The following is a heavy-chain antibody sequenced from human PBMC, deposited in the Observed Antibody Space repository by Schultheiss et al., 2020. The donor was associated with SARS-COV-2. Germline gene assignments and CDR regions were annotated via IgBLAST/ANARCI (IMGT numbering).Heavy chain of an antibody. CDR1: GFAFSSYA. CDR2: IKQDGSEK. Sequence: GESLKISCAASGFAFSSYALHWVRRAPGKGLEWVANIKQDGSEKYYVDSVKGRFTISRDNAKNTLYLQMNSLRAEDTAVYYCARETMYSSGWGHYYYMDVWGKGTTVTVSS. CDR3: ARETMYSSGWGHYYYMDV. V-gene: IGHV3-7*01. D-gene: IGHD6-19*01. J-gene: IGHJ6*03.